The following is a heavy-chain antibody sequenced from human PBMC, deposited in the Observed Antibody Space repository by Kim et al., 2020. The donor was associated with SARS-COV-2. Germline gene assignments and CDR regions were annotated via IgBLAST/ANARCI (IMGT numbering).Heavy chain of an antibody. Sequence: SETLSLTCAVSGYSISSSNWWGWIRQPPGKGLEWIGYIYYSGSTYYNPSLKSRVTMSVDTSKNQFSLKLSSVTAVDTAVYYCARTRGATGDCFDYWGQGTLVTVSS. CDR3: ARTRGATGDCFDY. CDR1: GYSISSSNW. V-gene: IGHV4-28*01. CDR2: IYYSGST. J-gene: IGHJ4*02. D-gene: IGHD3-10*01.